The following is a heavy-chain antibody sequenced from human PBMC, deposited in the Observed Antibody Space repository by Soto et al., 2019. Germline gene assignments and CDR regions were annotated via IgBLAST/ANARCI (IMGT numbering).Heavy chain of an antibody. V-gene: IGHV3-30-3*01. CDR3: GKDRGGGPGGVDAFDT. CDR1: GFTFSSYA. J-gene: IGHJ3*02. Sequence: QVQLVESGGGVVQPGRSLRLSCAASGFTFSSYAMHWVRQAPGKGLEWVAVISYDGSNKYYADSVKGRFTISRDNSKNRLYRKRNGRRGGDRVFYYGGKDRGGGPGGVDAFDTGGKGTMVPVSS. D-gene: IGHD3-16*01. CDR2: ISYDGSNK.